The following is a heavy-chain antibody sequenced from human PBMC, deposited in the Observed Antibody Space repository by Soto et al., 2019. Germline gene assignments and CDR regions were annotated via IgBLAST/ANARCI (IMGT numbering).Heavy chain of an antibody. CDR1: GGSISSGGIY. CDR3: AGTRGYSYGAI. D-gene: IGHD5-18*01. J-gene: IGHJ3*02. CDR2: IYYSGST. Sequence: QVQLQESGPGLVKPSQTLSLTCTVSGGSISSGGIYWSWIRQHPGKGLEWIGYIYYSGSTYYNPSLKSRVTISVDTSKNQFSLKLSSVTAAVTAVYYCAGTRGYSYGAIWGQGTMVTVSS. V-gene: IGHV4-31*03.